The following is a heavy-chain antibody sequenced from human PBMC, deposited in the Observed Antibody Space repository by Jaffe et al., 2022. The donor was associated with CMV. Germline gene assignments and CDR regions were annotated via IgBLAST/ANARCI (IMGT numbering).Heavy chain of an antibody. D-gene: IGHD5-18*01. CDR3: TRVGYSYGYGDAFDI. Sequence: EVQLVESGGGLVQPGRSLRLSCTASGFTFGDYAMSWVRQAPGKGLEWVGFIRSKAYGGTTEYAASVKGRFTISRDDSKSIAYLQMNSLKTEDTAVYYCTRVGYSYGYGDAFDIWGQGTMVTVSS. J-gene: IGHJ3*02. CDR1: GFTFGDYA. CDR2: IRSKAYGGTT. V-gene: IGHV3-49*04.